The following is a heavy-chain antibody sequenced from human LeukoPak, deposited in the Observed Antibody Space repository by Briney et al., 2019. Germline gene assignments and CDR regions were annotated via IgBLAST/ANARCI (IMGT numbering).Heavy chain of an antibody. CDR1: GASISSSY. J-gene: IGHJ4*02. CDR2: ISYSGIT. D-gene: IGHD3-10*01. CDR3: ARHPELYFFDY. Sequence: PSETLSLTCTVSGASISSSYWSWIRTTPGKGRDWIGYISYSGITNYIPSLKSRVTISPDTSKNQLSLTLSSVTAADTAVYYCARHPELYFFDYWGQGTLVTVSS. V-gene: IGHV4-59*08.